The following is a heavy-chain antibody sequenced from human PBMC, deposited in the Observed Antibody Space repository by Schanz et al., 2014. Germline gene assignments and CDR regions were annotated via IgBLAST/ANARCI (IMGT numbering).Heavy chain of an antibody. V-gene: IGHV1-69*09. J-gene: IGHJ3*01. CDR2: IIPILDRA. D-gene: IGHD3-10*01. Sequence: QVQLVQSGAEVKKPGASVKVSCKASGYTFTSYYMYWVRQAPGQGLEWMGRIIPILDRANYAQKFQGRDTITADKSTSTVYMELSSLRSEDAAVYYCARGGVEMATIRDAFDLWGQGTMVTVS. CDR3: ARGGVEMATIRDAFDL. CDR1: GYTFTSYY.